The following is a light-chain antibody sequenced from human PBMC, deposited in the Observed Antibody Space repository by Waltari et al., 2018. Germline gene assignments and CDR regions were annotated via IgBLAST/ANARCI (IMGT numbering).Light chain of an antibody. J-gene: IGKJ1*01. CDR3: QQYYSLPWA. CDR1: QTVLYSSNNKNY. Sequence: DIVMTQSPDSLAVSLGERATINCKSSQTVLYSSNNKNYLAWYQQKTGQPPKWRFDWASTREPGVPDRFSGSGSGTDFTLTISSLQAEDVAVYYCQQYYSLPWAFGQGTKVEIK. CDR2: WAS. V-gene: IGKV4-1*01.